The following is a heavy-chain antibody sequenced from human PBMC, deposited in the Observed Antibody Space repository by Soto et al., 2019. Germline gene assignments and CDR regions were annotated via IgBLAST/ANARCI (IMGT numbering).Heavy chain of an antibody. Sequence: EVQVVESGGGLVQPGGSLRLSCAASGFTFSSYTMSWVRQGPGKGLEWVSGISSSGGSTVYADSVKGRFTISRDNFKNTLYLQMNSLRAEDTAVYYCAKGWGDYWGQGTPVTVSS. J-gene: IGHJ4*02. CDR2: ISSSGGST. CDR3: AKGWGDY. V-gene: IGHV3-23*04. D-gene: IGHD7-27*01. CDR1: GFTFSSYT.